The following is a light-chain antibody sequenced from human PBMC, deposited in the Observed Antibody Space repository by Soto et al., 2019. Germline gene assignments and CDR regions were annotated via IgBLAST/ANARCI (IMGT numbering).Light chain of an antibody. J-gene: IGKJ2*01. CDR3: QLYGDSPMYT. CDR1: QSVTTY. CDR2: DAS. Sequence: ETVLTQSPATLSSSPGERVTLSCRAGQSVTTYLAWYQHKPGQAPSLLIYDASHRATGISARFSGSGSGTDFTLTISSLEPEDFAVYYCQLYGDSPMYTFGLGTKVDIK. V-gene: IGKV3-11*01.